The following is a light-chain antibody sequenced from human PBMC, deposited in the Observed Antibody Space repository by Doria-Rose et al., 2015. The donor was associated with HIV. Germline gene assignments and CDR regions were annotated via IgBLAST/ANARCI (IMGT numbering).Light chain of an antibody. CDR2: DGS. CDR3: HQYGTSWT. V-gene: IGKV3-20*01. CDR1: QSFSSTY. Sequence: IVLTQSPGTLSLTPGERATLSCRASQSFSSTYLAWYQQTPGQAPSLLIYDGSTRATGIPDRFCASGSWTDFTLTINRLEPEDFALYYCHQYGTSWTFGQGTKVEI. J-gene: IGKJ1*01.